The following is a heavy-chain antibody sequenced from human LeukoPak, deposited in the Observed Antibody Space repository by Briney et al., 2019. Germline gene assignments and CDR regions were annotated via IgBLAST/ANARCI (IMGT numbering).Heavy chain of an antibody. V-gene: IGHV3-23*01. J-gene: IGHJ4*02. Sequence: GGSLRLSCAASGFTFSSYAMSWVRQAPGKRLEWVSAIRGGGGTTYYADSVKGRFTISRDNSKNTLFLQMNSLRAEDTAVYYCAKDSGPYTSGYYGHWGQGTLVTVSS. CDR2: IRGGGGTT. D-gene: IGHD3-22*01. CDR1: GFTFSSYA. CDR3: AKDSGPYTSGYYGH.